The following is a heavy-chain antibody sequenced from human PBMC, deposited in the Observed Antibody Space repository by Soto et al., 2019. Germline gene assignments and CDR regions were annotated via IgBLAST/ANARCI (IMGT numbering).Heavy chain of an antibody. V-gene: IGHV3-30*18. J-gene: IGHJ5*02. CDR3: AKAHMEWLVPHNWFDP. D-gene: IGHD6-19*01. CDR2: ISYDGSNK. Sequence: QVQLVESGGGVVQPGRSLRLSCAASGFTFSSYGMHWVRQAPGKGLEWVAVISYDGSNKYYADSVKGRFTISRDNSKNTLYLQMNSLRAEDTAVYYCAKAHMEWLVPHNWFDPWGQGTLVTVSS. CDR1: GFTFSSYG.